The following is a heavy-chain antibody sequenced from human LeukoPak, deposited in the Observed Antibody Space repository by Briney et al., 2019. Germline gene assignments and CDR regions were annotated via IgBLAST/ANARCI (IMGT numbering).Heavy chain of an antibody. CDR3: TRGRYGEVNSGGIDY. V-gene: IGHV3-49*04. J-gene: IGHJ4*02. Sequence: PGRSLRLSCTASGFTFGDYAMSWVRQAPGKGLEWVGFIRSKAYGGTTEYAASVKGRFTISRDDSKSIAYLQMNSLKTEDTAVYYCTRGRYGEVNSGGIDYWGQGTLVTVSS. D-gene: IGHD4-17*01. CDR2: IRSKAYGGTT. CDR1: GFTFGDYA.